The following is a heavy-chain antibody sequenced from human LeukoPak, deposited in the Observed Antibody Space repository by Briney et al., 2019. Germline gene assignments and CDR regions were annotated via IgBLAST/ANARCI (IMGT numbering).Heavy chain of an antibody. CDR2: ISSSSSTI. CDR1: GFTFSSYG. V-gene: IGHV3-48*04. Sequence: GGSLRLSCAASGFTFSSYGMHWVRQAPGKGLEWVSYISSSSSTIYYADSVKGRFTISRDNAKNSLYLQMNSLRAEDTAVYYCARGVWGYYGSGSCPPDYWGQGTLVTVSS. J-gene: IGHJ4*02. CDR3: ARGVWGYYGSGSCPPDY. D-gene: IGHD3-10*01.